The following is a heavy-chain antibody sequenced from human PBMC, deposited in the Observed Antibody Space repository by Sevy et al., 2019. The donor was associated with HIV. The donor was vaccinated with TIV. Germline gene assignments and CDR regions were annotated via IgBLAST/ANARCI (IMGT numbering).Heavy chain of an antibody. Sequence: QLGGSLRLSCAASGFSFSSYGMHWVRQAPGKGLEWMSYIQYDGSNKDYADSVNGRFTISRDNSKNTLYLQMNSLRVEDTAVFYCVKEGGGEGGDHWGQGTLVTVSS. CDR2: IQYDGSNK. CDR1: GFSFSSYG. D-gene: IGHD2-21*01. J-gene: IGHJ4*02. CDR3: VKEGGGEGGDH. V-gene: IGHV3-30*02.